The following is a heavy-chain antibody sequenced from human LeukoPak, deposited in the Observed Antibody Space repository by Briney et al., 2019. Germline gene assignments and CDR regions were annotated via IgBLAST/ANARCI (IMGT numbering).Heavy chain of an antibody. CDR1: GFTFNYAW. CDR2: TVSEIDGGTT. Sequence: GGSLRLSSAASGFTFNYAWMSWVRQVPGKGLEWVGQTVSEIDGGTTDYATPVKGRFTISRDDSKSTLYLQMNSLKIEDTAVYYCTTDEDWNYARKDVWGQGATVIVSS. J-gene: IGHJ6*02. D-gene: IGHD1-7*01. CDR3: TTDEDWNYARKDV. V-gene: IGHV3-15*04.